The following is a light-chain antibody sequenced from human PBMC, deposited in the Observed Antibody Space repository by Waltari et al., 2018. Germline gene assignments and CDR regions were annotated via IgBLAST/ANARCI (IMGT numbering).Light chain of an antibody. V-gene: IGLV3-1*01. CDR2: QDT. J-gene: IGLJ2*01. CDR1: KLGDKY. Sequence: SYELTQPPSVSVSPGQTASIPCSVTKLGDKYACWYQQKPGQSPVEFLYQDTKRPSGIPARFSGSNSGNTATLTISGTQAMEEADYYCQAWDTSTYHVVFGGGTKLTVL. CDR3: QAWDTSTYHVV.